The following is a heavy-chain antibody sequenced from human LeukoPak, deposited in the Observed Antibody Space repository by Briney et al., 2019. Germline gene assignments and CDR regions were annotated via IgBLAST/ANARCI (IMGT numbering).Heavy chain of an antibody. D-gene: IGHD5-18*01. CDR1: GFSFSRYG. Sequence: GGSLRLSCAASGFSFSRYGLHWVRQAPGKGPEWMAVIWNDGSNKYYSDSVKGRFTVSRENSKNTLYLQMNSLRAEDTAVYYCASSVEAAMLIDYWGQGTLVTVSS. V-gene: IGHV3-33*01. CDR3: ASSVEAAMLIDY. J-gene: IGHJ4*02. CDR2: IWNDGSNK.